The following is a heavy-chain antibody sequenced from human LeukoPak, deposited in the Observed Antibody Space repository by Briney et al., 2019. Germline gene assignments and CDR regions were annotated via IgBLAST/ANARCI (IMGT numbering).Heavy chain of an antibody. CDR2: INPNSGGT. D-gene: IGHD6-13*01. J-gene: IGHJ3*02. CDR1: GYTFAGYY. V-gene: IGHV1-2*06. CDR3: AREAADHGSDAFDI. Sequence: ASVKVSCKASGYTFAGYYMHWVRQAPGQGLEWMGRINPNSGGTNYAQKFQGRVTMTRDTSISTAYMELSRLRSDDTAVYYCAREAADHGSDAFDIWGQGTMVTVSS.